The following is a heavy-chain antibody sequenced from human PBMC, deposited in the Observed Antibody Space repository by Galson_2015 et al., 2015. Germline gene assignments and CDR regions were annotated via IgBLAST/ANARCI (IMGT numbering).Heavy chain of an antibody. CDR1: GFTFSSYG. Sequence: SLRLSCAAPGFTFSSYGMHWVRQAPGKGLEWVAVISYDGSNKYYADSVKGRFTISRDNSKNTLYLQMNSLRAEDTAVYYCAKGDSGPPVGATRAGAFDIWGQGTRVTVSS. D-gene: IGHD1-26*01. CDR3: AKGDSGPPVGATRAGAFDI. V-gene: IGHV3-30*18. J-gene: IGHJ3*02. CDR2: ISYDGSNK.